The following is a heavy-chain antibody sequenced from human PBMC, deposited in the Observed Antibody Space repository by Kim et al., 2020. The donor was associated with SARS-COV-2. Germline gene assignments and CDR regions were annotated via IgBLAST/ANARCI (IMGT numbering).Heavy chain of an antibody. V-gene: IGHV1-18*01. CDR3: ARDRGFRMGYSYAWQSVVYGMDV. Sequence: ASVKVSCKASGYTFTSYGISWVRQAPGQGLEWMGWISAYNGNTNYAQKLQGRVTMTTDTSTSTAYMELRSLRSDDTAVYYCARDRGFRMGYSYAWQSVVYGMDVWGQGTTVTVSS. J-gene: IGHJ6*02. CDR2: ISAYNGNT. D-gene: IGHD5-18*01. CDR1: GYTFTSYG.